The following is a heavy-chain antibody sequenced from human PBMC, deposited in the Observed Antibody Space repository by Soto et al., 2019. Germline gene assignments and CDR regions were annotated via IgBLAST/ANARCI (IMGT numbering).Heavy chain of an antibody. V-gene: IGHV4-34*01. J-gene: IGHJ4*02. Sequence: PSETLSLTCAVYGGSLSGYFWSWVRQPPGKGLEWIGEINHSGSTNYNPSLKSRVTISVDTSKNQFSLKLSSVTAADTAVYYCGGYGSGSYSKKTSDYWGQGTLVTVSS. CDR1: GGSLSGYF. CDR3: GGYGSGSYSKKTSDY. CDR2: INHSGST. D-gene: IGHD3-10*01.